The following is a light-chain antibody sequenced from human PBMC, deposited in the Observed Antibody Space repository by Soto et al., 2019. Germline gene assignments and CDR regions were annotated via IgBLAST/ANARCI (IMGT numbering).Light chain of an antibody. V-gene: IGLV2-23*01. CDR2: EGS. CDR3: CSYVGGSTPYV. CDR1: SSDFGSSNL. J-gene: IGLJ1*01. Sequence: QSALTQPASVSGSPGQSITISCTETSSDFGSSNLVSWYRHHPGKAPKLMMYEGSKRPSGVSNRFSGSKSGITSSLTISGLQAEDEADYYCCSYVGGSTPYVFGTGTKVTVL.